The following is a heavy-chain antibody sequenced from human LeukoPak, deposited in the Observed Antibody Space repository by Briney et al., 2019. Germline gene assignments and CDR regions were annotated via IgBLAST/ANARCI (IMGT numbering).Heavy chain of an antibody. CDR2: IYHSGST. CDR1: GGSISSSNW. CDR3: ARASPLDYDFWSGYYSDAFDI. J-gene: IGHJ3*02. Sequence: SETLSLTCAVSGGSISSSNWWSWVRQPPGKGLEWIGYIYHSGSTYYNPSLKSRVTISVDRSKNQFSLKLSSVTAADTAVYYCARASPLDYDFWSGYYSDAFDIWGQGTMVTVSS. V-gene: IGHV4-4*02. D-gene: IGHD3-3*01.